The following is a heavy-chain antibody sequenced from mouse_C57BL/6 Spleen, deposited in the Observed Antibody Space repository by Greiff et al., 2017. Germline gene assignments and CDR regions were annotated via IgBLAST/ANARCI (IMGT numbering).Heavy chain of an antibody. CDR3: ARGSSSYFDV. J-gene: IGHJ1*03. D-gene: IGHD1-1*01. CDR1: GYTFTSYW. Sequence: QVQLQQSGAELVKPGASVKLSCKASGYTFTSYWMQWVKQRPGQGLEWIGEIDPSDSYTNYNQKFKGKATLTVDTSSSTAYMQLSSLTSEDSAVYYCARGSSSYFDVWGTGTTVTVSS. CDR2: IDPSDSYT. V-gene: IGHV1-50*01.